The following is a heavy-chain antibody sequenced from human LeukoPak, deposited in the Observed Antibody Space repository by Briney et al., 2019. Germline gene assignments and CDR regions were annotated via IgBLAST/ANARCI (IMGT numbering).Heavy chain of an antibody. V-gene: IGHV4-39*07. CDR2: INHSGST. D-gene: IGHD3-10*01. CDR1: GASISSSSHY. J-gene: IGHJ5*02. CDR3: ARGSGKYWFDP. Sequence: SETLSLTCTVSGASISSSSHYWGWIRQPPEKGLEWIGEINHSGSTNYNPSLKSRVTISVDTSKNQFSLKLSSVTAADTAVYYCARGSGKYWFDPWGQGTLVTVSS.